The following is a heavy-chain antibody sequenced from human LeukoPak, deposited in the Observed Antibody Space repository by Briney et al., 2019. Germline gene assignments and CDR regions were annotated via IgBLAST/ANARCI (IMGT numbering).Heavy chain of an antibody. D-gene: IGHD6-13*01. CDR1: GGSISSYY. J-gene: IGHJ5*02. Sequence: SETLSLTCTVSGGSISSYYWSWIRQPPGKGLEWIGYIYYSGSTNYNPSLKSRVTISVDTSKNQFSLKLSSVTAADTAVYYCARHSSSWYGNWFDPWGQGTLVTVSS. CDR3: ARHSSSWYGNWFDP. CDR2: IYYSGST. V-gene: IGHV4-59*08.